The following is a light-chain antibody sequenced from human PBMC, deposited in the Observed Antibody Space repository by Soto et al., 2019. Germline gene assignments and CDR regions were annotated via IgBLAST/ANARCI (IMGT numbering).Light chain of an antibody. CDR2: LESSGSQ. J-gene: IGLJ3*02. V-gene: IGLV4-60*03. CDR1: SGHRSYI. Sequence: QSVLTQSSSASASLGSSFNLTCTLSSGHRSYIIAGHQQQPGKAPRFLMRLESSGSQNKGSGVPDRFSGSSSGAARYLTSSYLQSEDEADYYCETWNSNTRVFGGGTQLTVL. CDR3: ETWNSNTRV.